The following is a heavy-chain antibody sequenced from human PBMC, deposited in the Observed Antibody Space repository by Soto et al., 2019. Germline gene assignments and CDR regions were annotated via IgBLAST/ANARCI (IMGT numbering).Heavy chain of an antibody. D-gene: IGHD3-10*01. CDR2: IYYSGST. V-gene: IGHV4-59*08. CDR3: ARHSKGGGSGSYYNVPNWFDP. Sequence: SETLSLTCTVSGGSISSYYWSWIRQPPGKGLEWIGYIYYSGSTNYNPSLKSRVTISVDTSKNQFSLKLSSVTAADTAVYYCARHSKGGGSGSYYNVPNWFDPWGQGTLVTVSS. CDR1: GGSISSYY. J-gene: IGHJ5*02.